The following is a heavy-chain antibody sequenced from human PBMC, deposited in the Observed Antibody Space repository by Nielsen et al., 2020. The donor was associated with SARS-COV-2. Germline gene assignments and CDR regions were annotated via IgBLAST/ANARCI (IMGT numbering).Heavy chain of an antibody. J-gene: IGHJ1*01. CDR3: AKMSPPGIAVGTAEYFQH. CDR1: GFTFSNYA. V-gene: IGHV3-23*01. Sequence: GVLKISCSASGFTFSNYAISWVRQAPGKGLEWVPTLSGSSESTYYADSVRGRFTISRDNSKNTLDLQMNSLRGEDTAVYYCAKMSPPGIAVGTAEYFQHWGQGTLVTVSS. D-gene: IGHD6-19*01. CDR2: LSGSSEST.